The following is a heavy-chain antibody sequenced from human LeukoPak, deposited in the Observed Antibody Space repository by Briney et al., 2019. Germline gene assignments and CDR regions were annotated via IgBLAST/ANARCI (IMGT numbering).Heavy chain of an antibody. CDR1: GFTFSSYA. CDR2: ISGSGGST. Sequence: LSGGSLRLSCAASGFTFSSYAMSWVRQAPGKGLEWVSAISGSGGSTYYADSVKGRFTISRDNSKNTLYLQMNSLRAEDTAVYYCARVRAGVAAEYFQHWGQGTLVTVSS. D-gene: IGHD3-3*01. J-gene: IGHJ1*01. CDR3: ARVRAGVAAEYFQH. V-gene: IGHV3-23*01.